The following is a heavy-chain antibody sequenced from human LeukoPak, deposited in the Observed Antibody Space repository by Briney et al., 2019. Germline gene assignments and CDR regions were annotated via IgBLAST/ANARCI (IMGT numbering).Heavy chain of an antibody. CDR1: GGSISSYY. CDR2: IYYSGST. J-gene: IGHJ4*02. D-gene: IGHD4-11*01. CDR3: ASYSNYLY. Sequence: SETLSLXCTVSGGSISSYYWSWIRQPSGKGLEWIGYIYYSGSTNYNPSLKSRVTISVDTSKNQFSLKLSSVTAADTAVYYCASYSNYLYWGQGTLVTVSS. V-gene: IGHV4-59*01.